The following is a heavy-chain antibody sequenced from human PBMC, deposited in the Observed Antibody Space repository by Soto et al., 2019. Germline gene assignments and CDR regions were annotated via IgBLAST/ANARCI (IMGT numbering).Heavy chain of an antibody. CDR2: IYYVGSI. V-gene: IGHV4-59*08. Sequence: PSETLSLTCTVSGDSISSDSWSWIRQPPEQRLEWIGFIYYVGSINYNPTPQSRDSIWVDTSHNQFSPKLSSLAAPDTPLYYRARGSYYYDSSGYYHYCGQGTLVTVSS. D-gene: IGHD3-22*01. J-gene: IGHJ4*02. CDR1: GDSISSDS. CDR3: ARGSYYYDSSGYYHY.